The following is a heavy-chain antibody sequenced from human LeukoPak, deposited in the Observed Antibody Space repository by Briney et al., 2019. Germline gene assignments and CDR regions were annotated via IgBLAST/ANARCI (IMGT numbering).Heavy chain of an antibody. CDR2: ISYDGSNK. J-gene: IGHJ4*02. Sequence: GGSLRLSCAASGFTFSSYAMHWVRQAPGKGLEWVAVISYDGSNKYYADSVKGRFTISRDNSKDTLYLQMNSLRAEDTAVYYCAREFNEGWGQGTLVTVSS. CDR3: AREFNEG. CDR1: GFTFSSYA. D-gene: IGHD2-8*01. V-gene: IGHV3-30-3*01.